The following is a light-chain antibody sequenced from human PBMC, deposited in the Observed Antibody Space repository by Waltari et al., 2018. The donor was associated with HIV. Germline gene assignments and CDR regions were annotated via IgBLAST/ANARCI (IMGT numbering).Light chain of an antibody. CDR3: QQYAKSPRT. CDR1: QTVTENY. Sequence: EIVLTQSPDTLSLSPGENATLSCRASQTVTENYLAWYQQKPGQAPSLLIHGASSRATGIPDRFSGSGSGTNFTLTINSLVPGDYAIFYCQQYAKSPRTFGQGTKLE. V-gene: IGKV3-20*01. J-gene: IGKJ2*01. CDR2: GAS.